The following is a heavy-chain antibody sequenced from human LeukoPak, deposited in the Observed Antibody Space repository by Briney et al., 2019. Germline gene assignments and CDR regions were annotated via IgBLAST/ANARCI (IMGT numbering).Heavy chain of an antibody. D-gene: IGHD2-21*01. CDR1: GGSISSGDYY. CDR2: ISSSSSYI. V-gene: IGHV3-21*01. CDR3: ARVGGIPDLYD. J-gene: IGHJ4*02. Sequence: SSETLSLTCTVSGGSISSGDYYWSWIRQPPGKGLEWVSSISSSSSYIYYADSVKGRFTISRDNAKNSLYLQMNSLRAEDTAVYYCARVGGIPDLYDWGQGTLVTVSS.